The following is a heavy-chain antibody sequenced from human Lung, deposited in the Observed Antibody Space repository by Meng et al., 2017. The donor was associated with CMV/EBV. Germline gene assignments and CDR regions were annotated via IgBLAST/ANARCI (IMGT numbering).Heavy chain of an antibody. CDR1: GFTFRNFG. V-gene: IGHV3-33*06. J-gene: IGHJ4*02. Sequence: SCAASGFTFRNFGMHWVRQAPGKGLEWVAVIWYDGSSKYYADSVKGRFTISRDNSKNTLFLLMNSLRAEDTAVYYCAKEDPNTVSFDYWCQGTLVTVSS. CDR3: AKEDPNTVSFDY. D-gene: IGHD4-11*01. CDR2: IWYDGSSK.